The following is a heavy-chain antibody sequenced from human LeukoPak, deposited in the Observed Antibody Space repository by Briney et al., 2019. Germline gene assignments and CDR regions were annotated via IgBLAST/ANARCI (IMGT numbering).Heavy chain of an antibody. Sequence: GGSLRLSCAASGFTFRSYGMHWVRQAPGKGLEWVAFIRHDGTKKYYPDSVKGRFTISRDNSKNTLYLQMDSLRREDTAVYYCGSFIDYWGQGTLVTVSS. CDR1: GFTFRSYG. CDR2: IRHDGTKK. V-gene: IGHV3-30*02. CDR3: GSFIDY. J-gene: IGHJ4*02.